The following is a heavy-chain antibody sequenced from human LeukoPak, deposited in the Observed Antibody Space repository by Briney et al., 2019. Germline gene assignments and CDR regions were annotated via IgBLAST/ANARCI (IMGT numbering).Heavy chain of an antibody. Sequence: ASVTVSCKASGYTFTSYDINWVRQATGQGLEWMGWMNPNSGNTGYAQKFQGRVTMTRNTSISTAYMELSSLRSEDTAVYYCARGVGGSWYWDYYYGMDVWGQGTTVTVSS. J-gene: IGHJ6*02. CDR2: MNPNSGNT. CDR3: ARGVGGSWYWDYYYGMDV. V-gene: IGHV1-8*01. CDR1: GYTFTSYD. D-gene: IGHD6-13*01.